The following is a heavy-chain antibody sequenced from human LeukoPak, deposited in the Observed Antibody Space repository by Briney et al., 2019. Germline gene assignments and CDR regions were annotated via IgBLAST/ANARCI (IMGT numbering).Heavy chain of an antibody. Sequence: SVKVSCKASGGTFSSYAISWVRQAPGQGLEWMGGIIPIFGTANYAQKFQGRVTITTDESTSTAYMGLSSLRSEDTAVYYCAREGADFWSGYYFDYWGQGTLVTVSS. V-gene: IGHV1-69*05. CDR2: IIPIFGTA. J-gene: IGHJ4*02. CDR1: GGTFSSYA. CDR3: AREGADFWSGYYFDY. D-gene: IGHD3-3*01.